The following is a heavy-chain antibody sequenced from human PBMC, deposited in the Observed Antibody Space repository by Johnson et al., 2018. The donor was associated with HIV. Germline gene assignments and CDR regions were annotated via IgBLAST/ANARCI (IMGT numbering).Heavy chain of an antibody. CDR1: GLNISGNG. CDR2: ISYDGRNK. V-gene: IGHV3-30*03. Sequence: QVQLVESGGGVVQPGRSLRISCADPGLNISGNGMHWIRQAPGKGLERVAGISYDGRNKYYADTAKGRYTISRDNSKNTRYLQRNSLGAEDTAVYYCARVAVAWGHDAFDIWGQGTMVTVSS. D-gene: IGHD6-19*01. CDR3: ARVAVAWGHDAFDI. J-gene: IGHJ3*02.